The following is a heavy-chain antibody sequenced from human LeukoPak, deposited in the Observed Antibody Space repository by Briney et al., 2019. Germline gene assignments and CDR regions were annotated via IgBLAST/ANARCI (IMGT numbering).Heavy chain of an antibody. Sequence: GGSLRLSCAASGFTFSSYLMSWVRQAPGKGLEWVANIKQDGSEKYYVDSVKGRFTISRDNAKNSLYLQMNSLRAEDTAVYYCARERRNYDFWSAPDYWGQGTLVTVSS. CDR1: GFTFSSYL. CDR2: IKQDGSEK. V-gene: IGHV3-7*01. J-gene: IGHJ4*02. CDR3: ARERRNYDFWSAPDY. D-gene: IGHD3-3*01.